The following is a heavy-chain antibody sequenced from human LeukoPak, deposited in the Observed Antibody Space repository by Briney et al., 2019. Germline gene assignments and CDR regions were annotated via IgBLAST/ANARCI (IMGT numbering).Heavy chain of an antibody. V-gene: IGHV3-23*01. CDR3: AKVGYYDSSGYYYYFDY. Sequence: GGSLRLSCAASGFTFSSYAMSWVRQAPGKGLEWVSAISGSGGSTYYADSVKGRFTTSRDNSKNTLYLQMNSLRAEDTAVYYCAKVGYYDSSGYYYYFDYWGQGTLVTVSS. CDR2: ISGSGGST. J-gene: IGHJ4*02. D-gene: IGHD3-22*01. CDR1: GFTFSSYA.